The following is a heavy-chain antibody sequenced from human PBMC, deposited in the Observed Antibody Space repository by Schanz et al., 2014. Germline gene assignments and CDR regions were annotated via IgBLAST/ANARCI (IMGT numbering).Heavy chain of an antibody. CDR1: GYTFTDYG. V-gene: IGHV1-18*01. Sequence: QVQLVQSGAEVKKPGASVKVSCKASGYTFTDYGLSWVRQAPGQGLEWLGRIRPDNGHTTYSQKVRERVIFTTDTSANTAYMELRSLRSDDTAHYDCVRVTARDVSFDLWGRGTLVTVSS. CDR2: IRPDNGHT. CDR3: VRVTARDVSFDL. D-gene: IGHD3-16*01. J-gene: IGHJ2*01.